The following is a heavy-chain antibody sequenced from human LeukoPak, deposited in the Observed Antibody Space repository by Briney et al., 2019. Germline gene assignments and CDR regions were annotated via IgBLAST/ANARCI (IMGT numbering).Heavy chain of an antibody. Sequence: SETLSLTCTVSDGSISSYYWSWIRQPAGKGLDWIGRIYTSGSTNYNPSLKSRVTMSVDTSRNQFSLKLSSVTAADTAVYYCAREPSFDPWGQGTLVTVSS. V-gene: IGHV4-4*07. J-gene: IGHJ5*02. CDR1: DGSISSYY. CDR3: AREPSFDP. CDR2: IYTSGST.